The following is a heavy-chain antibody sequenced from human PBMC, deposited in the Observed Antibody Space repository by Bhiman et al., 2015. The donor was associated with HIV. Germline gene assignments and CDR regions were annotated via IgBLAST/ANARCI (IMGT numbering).Heavy chain of an antibody. J-gene: IGHJ4*02. V-gene: IGHV3-48*03. CDR2: ISSSGSKI. Sequence: EVQLVDSGGGLAYPGGSLRLSCAASGFAFSIHKMNWVRQAPGKGLEWVSYISSSGSKIYYADSVKGRFTISRDNTKNSLYLQMNNLRVEDTATYYCARDRPTLSYYDSSSYSPFDYWGQGTLVTVSS. CDR1: GFAFSIHK. CDR3: ARDRPTLSYYDSSSYSPFDY. D-gene: IGHD3-22*01.